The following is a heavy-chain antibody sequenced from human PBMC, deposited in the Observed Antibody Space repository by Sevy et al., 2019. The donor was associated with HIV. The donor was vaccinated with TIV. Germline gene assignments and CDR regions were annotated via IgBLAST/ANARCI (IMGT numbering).Heavy chain of an antibody. Sequence: GGSLRLSCAASGFTFSNAWMSWVRQAPGKGLEWVGRIKSKTDGGTTDDAAPVKGRFTISIDDSKTTLYLQMNSLKTEETAVYFCTTGENDGNSGSYCDYWGQGTLVTVSS. D-gene: IGHD1-26*01. V-gene: IGHV3-15*01. CDR1: GFTFSNAW. CDR2: IKSKTDGGTT. CDR3: TTGENDGNSGSYCDY. J-gene: IGHJ4*02.